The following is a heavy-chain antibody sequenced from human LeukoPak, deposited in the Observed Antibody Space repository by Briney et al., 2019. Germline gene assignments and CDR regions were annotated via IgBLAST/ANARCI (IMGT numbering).Heavy chain of an antibody. J-gene: IGHJ6*03. Sequence: GASVKVSCKASGYTFTGYYMHWVRQAPGQGLEWMGWINPNSGGTNYALKFQGRVTMTRDTSISTAYMELSRLRSDDTALYYCARVSPFERYFYYMDVWGKGTTVTVSS. V-gene: IGHV1-2*02. CDR3: ARVSPFERYFYYMDV. D-gene: IGHD1-1*01. CDR2: INPNSGGT. CDR1: GYTFTGYY.